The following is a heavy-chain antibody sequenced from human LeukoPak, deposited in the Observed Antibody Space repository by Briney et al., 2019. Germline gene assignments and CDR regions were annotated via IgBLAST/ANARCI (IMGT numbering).Heavy chain of an antibody. CDR1: GGSISSYY. CDR2: IYTSGST. V-gene: IGHV4-4*07. J-gene: IGHJ3*02. D-gene: IGHD6-19*01. Sequence: SETLSLTCTVSGGSISSYYWSWIRQPAGKGLEWIGRIYTSGSTNYNPSLKSRVTMSVDTSKNQFSLKLSSVTAADTAVYYCARDPDGIAVAGTPDAFDIWGQGTMVTVS. CDR3: ARDPDGIAVAGTPDAFDI.